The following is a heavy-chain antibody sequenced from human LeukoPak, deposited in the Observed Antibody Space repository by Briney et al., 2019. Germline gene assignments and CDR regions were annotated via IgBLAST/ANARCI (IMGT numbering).Heavy chain of an antibody. Sequence: GASVKVSCKASGYTFTSYAMHWVRQAPGQRLEWMGWINAGNGNTKYSQKFQGRVTITRDTSASTAYMELSSLRSEDTAVYYCASLRYSGYDDRRNNWFDPWGQGNLVTVSS. D-gene: IGHD5-12*01. CDR3: ASLRYSGYDDRRNNWFDP. V-gene: IGHV1-3*01. CDR2: INAGNGNT. CDR1: GYTFTSYA. J-gene: IGHJ5*02.